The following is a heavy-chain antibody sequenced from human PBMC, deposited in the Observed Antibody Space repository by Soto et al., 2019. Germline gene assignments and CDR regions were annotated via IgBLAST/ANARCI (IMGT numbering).Heavy chain of an antibody. J-gene: IGHJ4*02. CDR2: IIPIFGTA. V-gene: IGHV1-69*12. D-gene: IGHD3-10*01. CDR1: GGTFSSYA. CDR3: ARDTGREGGAIRRSYFDY. Sequence: QVQLVQSGAEVKKPGSSVKVSCKASGGTFSSYAISWVRQAPGQGLEWMGGIIPIFGTANYAQKFQGRVKITADXRTYTXXMELSSLRSEDTAVYYCARDTGREGGAIRRSYFDYWGQGTLVTVSS.